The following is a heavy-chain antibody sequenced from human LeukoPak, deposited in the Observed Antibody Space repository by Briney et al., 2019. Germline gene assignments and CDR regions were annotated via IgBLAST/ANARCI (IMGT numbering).Heavy chain of an antibody. CDR3: AKTGSSSWGYFDY. D-gene: IGHD6-13*01. J-gene: IGHJ4*02. Sequence: GGSLRLSCAASGFTFSSYGMHWVRQAPGKGLEWVAFIRYDGSNKYYADSVKGRFTISRDNSKNTLYLQMNSLKAEDTAVYYCAKTGSSSWGYFDYWGQGTLVTVSS. CDR1: GFTFSSYG. V-gene: IGHV3-30*02. CDR2: IRYDGSNK.